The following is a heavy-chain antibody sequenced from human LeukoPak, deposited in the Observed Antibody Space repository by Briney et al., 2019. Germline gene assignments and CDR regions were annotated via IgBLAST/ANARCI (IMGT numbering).Heavy chain of an antibody. Sequence: SETLSLTCTVSGGSISTYYWSWIRQPAGKGLEWIGRFYTGGSTNYNPSLNSRVTMSVDTSKNQFSLKLSSVTAADTAVYYCAREGDYYDTSAYYYVRWFDYWGQGTLVTVSS. J-gene: IGHJ4*02. CDR1: GGSISTYY. V-gene: IGHV4-4*07. CDR3: AREGDYYDTSAYYYVRWFDY. D-gene: IGHD3-22*01. CDR2: FYTGGST.